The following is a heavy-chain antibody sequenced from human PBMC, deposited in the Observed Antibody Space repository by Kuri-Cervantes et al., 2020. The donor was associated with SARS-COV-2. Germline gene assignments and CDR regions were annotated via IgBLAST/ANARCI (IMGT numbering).Heavy chain of an antibody. CDR3: ARDQGRGLVVVVAATRVYDAFDI. CDR2: INPSGGST. CDR1: GYTFTSYY. V-gene: IGHV1-46*01. D-gene: IGHD2-15*01. J-gene: IGHJ3*02. Sequence: ASVKVSCKASGYTFTSYYMHWVRQAPGQGLEWVGIINPSGGSTSYAQKFQGRVTMTRDTSTSTVYMELSSLRSEDTAVYYCARDQGRGLVVVVAATRVYDAFDIWGQGTMVTVSS.